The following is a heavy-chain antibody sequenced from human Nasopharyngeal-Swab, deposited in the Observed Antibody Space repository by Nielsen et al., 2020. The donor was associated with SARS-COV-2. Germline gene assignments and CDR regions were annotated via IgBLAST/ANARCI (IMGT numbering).Heavy chain of an antibody. J-gene: IGHJ6*03. Sequence: SQTLSPTCAISGDSVSSNSAAWNWIRQSPSRGLEWLGRTYYRSKWYNDYAVSVKSRITINPDTSKNQFSLQLNSVTPEDTAVYYCAREGRYCSGGSCKDYYYYYMDVWGKGTTVTVSS. CDR1: GDSVSSNSAA. CDR2: TYYRSKWYN. V-gene: IGHV6-1*01. D-gene: IGHD2-15*01. CDR3: AREGRYCSGGSCKDYYYYYMDV.